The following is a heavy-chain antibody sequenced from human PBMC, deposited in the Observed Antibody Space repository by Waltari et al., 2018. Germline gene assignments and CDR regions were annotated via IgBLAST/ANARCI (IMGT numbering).Heavy chain of an antibody. D-gene: IGHD6-13*01. V-gene: IGHV1-69-2*01. CDR3: ATDQQYGY. Sequence: EGQLVQSGAEVKKPGATVKISCKASGYTFTDYYMHWVQQAPGKGLEWMGRVDPEDGDTIYADKSQGRATITADTSTDTAYMELSSLRSEDTAVYYCATDQQYGYWGQGTLVIVSS. CDR2: VDPEDGDT. CDR1: GYTFTDYY. J-gene: IGHJ4*02.